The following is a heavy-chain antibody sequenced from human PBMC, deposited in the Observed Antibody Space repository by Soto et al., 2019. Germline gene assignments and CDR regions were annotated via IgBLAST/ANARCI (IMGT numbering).Heavy chain of an antibody. D-gene: IGHD3-16*02. CDR1: GGSISSYY. Sequence: PSETLSLTCTVSGGSISSYYWSWIRQPPGKGLEWIGYIYYSGSTNYNPSLKSRVTISVDTSKNQFSLKLSSVTAADTAVYYCAREFPFYDYIWGSYRYGAFDIWGQGTMVTVSS. V-gene: IGHV4-59*01. J-gene: IGHJ3*02. CDR3: AREFPFYDYIWGSYRYGAFDI. CDR2: IYYSGST.